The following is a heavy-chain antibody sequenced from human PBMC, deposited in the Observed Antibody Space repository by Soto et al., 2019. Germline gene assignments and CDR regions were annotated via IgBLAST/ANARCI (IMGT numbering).Heavy chain of an antibody. CDR3: ARDPQVVSAVYFDY. CDR1: GYTFTSYG. Sequence: QVQLVQSGAEVKKPGASVKVSCKSSGYTFTSYGISWVRQAPGQGLEWMGWISAYNGNTNYAQKLQGRGTMTTDTSTSTAYMELRSVRSDDTAVYYCARDPQVVSAVYFDYWGQGTLVTVSS. J-gene: IGHJ4*02. V-gene: IGHV1-18*01. D-gene: IGHD2-21*02. CDR2: ISAYNGNT.